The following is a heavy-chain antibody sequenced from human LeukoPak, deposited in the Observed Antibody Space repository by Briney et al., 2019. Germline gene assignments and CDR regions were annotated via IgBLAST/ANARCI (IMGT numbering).Heavy chain of an antibody. CDR2: ISYSGDT. J-gene: IGHJ6*03. CDR1: GGSITISNYY. V-gene: IGHV4-30-4*08. Sequence: SQTLSLTCTVSGGSITISNYYWIWVRQPPGKGLEWIGCISYSGDTNYNPSLKSRVTISVDTSKNQFSLKLSSVTAADTAFYYCASQGHHGKIVGTTLSYFYMDVWGKGTTVTVSS. CDR3: ASQGHHGKIVGTTLSYFYMDV. D-gene: IGHD1-26*01.